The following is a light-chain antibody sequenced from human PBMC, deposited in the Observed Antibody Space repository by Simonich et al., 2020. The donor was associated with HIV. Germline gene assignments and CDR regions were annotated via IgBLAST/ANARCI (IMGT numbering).Light chain of an antibody. CDR1: QSVSSN. CDR2: DAS. CDR3: QQRSNWPPLT. J-gene: IGKJ4*01. Sequence: EIVMTQSPATLSVSPGDRATLSCRASQSVSSNLAWYQQKPGQAPRLLIYDASNRATGIPARFSGSGSGTDFTLTISSLEPEDFAVYYCQQRSNWPPLTFGGGTKVEIK. V-gene: IGKV3-11*01.